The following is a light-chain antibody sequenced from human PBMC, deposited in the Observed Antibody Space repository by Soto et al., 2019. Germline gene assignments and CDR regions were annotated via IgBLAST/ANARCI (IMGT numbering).Light chain of an antibody. CDR2: GAS. Sequence: EIVLTQSPGTLSLSPGERATLSCRASQSVSSSYLAWYQQKPGQAPRLLIYGASSRATGIPDRFSGSGSGTDCSITIRRLEPEDFAVYYCQQYGSSPRTFGQGTKVEIK. J-gene: IGKJ1*01. CDR1: QSVSSSY. V-gene: IGKV3-20*01. CDR3: QQYGSSPRT.